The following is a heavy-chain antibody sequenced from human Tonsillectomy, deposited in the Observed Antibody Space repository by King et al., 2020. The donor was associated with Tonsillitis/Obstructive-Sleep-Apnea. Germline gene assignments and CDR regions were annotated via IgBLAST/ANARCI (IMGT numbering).Heavy chain of an antibody. Sequence: QLQESGPGLVKPSETLSLTCTVSGGSISSSSYYWGWIRQPPGKGLEWIGSIYYSGSTYYNPSLKSRVTISVDTSKNQFSLKLSSVTAADTAVYYCARKGLSFGPGYCSSTSCPFDYWGQGTLVTVSS. CDR3: ARKGLSFGPGYCSSTSCPFDY. CDR1: GGSISSSSYY. J-gene: IGHJ4*02. CDR2: IYYSGST. D-gene: IGHD2-2*01. V-gene: IGHV4-39*01.